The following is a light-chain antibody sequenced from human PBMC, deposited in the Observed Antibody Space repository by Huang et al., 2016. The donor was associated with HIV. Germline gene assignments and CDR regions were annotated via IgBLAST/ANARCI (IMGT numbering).Light chain of an antibody. J-gene: IGKJ4*01. CDR3: QQRYDWPLT. CDR2: DAT. Sequence: IVLTQSPATVSLSPGERATLSCKASQSVSSYLAWYQQKPGQAPRLLIYDATSRAPGIPDRFSGSGSGTDFTLTISNLGPEDFAVYFCQQRYDWPLTFGGGTKVEIK. V-gene: IGKV3-11*01. CDR1: QSVSSY.